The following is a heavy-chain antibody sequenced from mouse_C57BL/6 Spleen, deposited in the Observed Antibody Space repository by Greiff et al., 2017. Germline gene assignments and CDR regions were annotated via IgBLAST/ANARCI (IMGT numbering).Heavy chain of an antibody. CDR2: IYPGDGDT. J-gene: IGHJ2*01. CDR1: GYAFSSSW. D-gene: IGHD1-1*01. Sequence: VQLVESGPELVKPGASVKISCKASGYAFSSSWMNWVKQRPGKGLEWIGRIYPGDGDTNYNGKCKGKATLTADKSSSTAFMQLSSLTSEDSAVYFCARGGSSYNYFDYWGQGTTLTVSS. V-gene: IGHV1-82*01. CDR3: ARGGSSYNYFDY.